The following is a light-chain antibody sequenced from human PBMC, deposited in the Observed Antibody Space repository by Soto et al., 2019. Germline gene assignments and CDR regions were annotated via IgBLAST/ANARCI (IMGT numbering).Light chain of an antibody. Sequence: EIVMTQSPATLSVSPGERATLSCRASQSVSRNLAWYQQKPGQPPRLLIYGASTRATGIPARFSGSGSGTEFTLTISSLQSEDFAVYYCQQYNNWLWTFGQGTKGEIK. CDR1: QSVSRN. CDR2: GAS. V-gene: IGKV3-15*01. CDR3: QQYNNWLWT. J-gene: IGKJ1*01.